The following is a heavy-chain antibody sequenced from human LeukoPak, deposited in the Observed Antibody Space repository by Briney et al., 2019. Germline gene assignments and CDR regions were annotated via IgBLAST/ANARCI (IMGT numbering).Heavy chain of an antibody. CDR1: GFTFSSYW. J-gene: IGHJ6*03. D-gene: IGHD2-2*01. V-gene: IGHV3-74*01. CDR2: INSDGSGT. CDR3: ARRYCSSTSCHTDYYYYYMDV. Sequence: GGSLRLSCAASGFTFSSYWMHWVRQAPGKGLVWVSRINSDGSGTNYADSVKGRFTISRDNATNTLYLQMNSLRAEDTAVYYCARRYCSSTSCHTDYYYYYMDVWGKGTTVTVSS.